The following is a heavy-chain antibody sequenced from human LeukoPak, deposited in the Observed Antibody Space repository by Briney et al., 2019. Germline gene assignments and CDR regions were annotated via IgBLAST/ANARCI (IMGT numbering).Heavy chain of an antibody. CDR3: AREQQQLAPYYYYYGMDV. J-gene: IGHJ6*02. Sequence: PGGSLRLSCAASGFTVSSNYMSWVRQAPGKGLEWVSVIYSGGSTYYADSVKGRFTISRDNSKNTLYLQMNSLRAEDTAVYYCAREQQQLAPYYYYYGMDVWGQGTTVTVSS. CDR1: GFTVSSNY. CDR2: IYSGGST. D-gene: IGHD6-13*01. V-gene: IGHV3-66*01.